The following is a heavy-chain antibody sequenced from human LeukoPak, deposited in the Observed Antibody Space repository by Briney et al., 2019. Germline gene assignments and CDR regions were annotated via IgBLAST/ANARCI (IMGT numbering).Heavy chain of an antibody. CDR1: GYTFTSYY. Sequence: GASVKVSCKASGYTFTSYYMHWVRQAPGQGLEWMGIINPSGGSTSYAQKFQGRVTMTRDTSTSTVYMELSSLRSEDTAVYYCARGTRGYSGYDYVLHLPDYWGQGTLVTVSS. CDR2: INPSGGST. J-gene: IGHJ4*02. D-gene: IGHD5-12*01. CDR3: ARGTRGYSGYDYVLHLPDY. V-gene: IGHV1-46*01.